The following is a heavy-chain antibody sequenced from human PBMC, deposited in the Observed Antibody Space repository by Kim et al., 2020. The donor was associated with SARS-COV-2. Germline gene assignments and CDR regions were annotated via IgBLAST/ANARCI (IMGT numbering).Heavy chain of an antibody. Sequence: GGSLRLSCAASGITFSNFNMNLVLQAPGKGLEWVSYISTSSTTIYYADSVKGRFTISRDNDKNSLYLQMNSLRDEDTAVYYCARWQHGGPAEYFQHWGQGTLVTVSS. V-gene: IGHV3-48*02. D-gene: IGHD2-15*01. CDR2: ISTSSTTI. J-gene: IGHJ1*01. CDR1: GITFSNFN. CDR3: ARWQHGGPAEYFQH.